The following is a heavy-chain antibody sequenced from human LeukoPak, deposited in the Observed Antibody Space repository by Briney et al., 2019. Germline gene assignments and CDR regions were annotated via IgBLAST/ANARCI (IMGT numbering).Heavy chain of an antibody. Sequence: PSETLSLTCAVYGGSFSGYYWSWIRQPPGKGLEWIGEINHSGSTNYNPSLKSRVTISVDTSKNQFSLKLSSVTAADTAVYYCAYDWNHDAFDIWGQGTMVTVSS. J-gene: IGHJ3*02. V-gene: IGHV4-34*01. CDR1: GGSFSGYY. CDR3: AYDWNHDAFDI. CDR2: INHSGST. D-gene: IGHD1-20*01.